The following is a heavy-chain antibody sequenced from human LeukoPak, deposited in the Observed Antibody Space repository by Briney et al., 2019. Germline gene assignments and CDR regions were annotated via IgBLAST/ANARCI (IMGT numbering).Heavy chain of an antibody. V-gene: IGHV3-23*01. J-gene: IGHJ4*02. Sequence: GGSLRLSCAASGFTLSGYAMSWVRQAPGKGLQWVSGISGSGGSTYYADSVKGRFTISRDNSKNTLSLQMNSLRAEDTAVYYCAKDGGIAAAGTSVYFDYWGQGTLVTVSS. D-gene: IGHD6-13*01. CDR1: GFTLSGYA. CDR2: ISGSGGST. CDR3: AKDGGIAAAGTSVYFDY.